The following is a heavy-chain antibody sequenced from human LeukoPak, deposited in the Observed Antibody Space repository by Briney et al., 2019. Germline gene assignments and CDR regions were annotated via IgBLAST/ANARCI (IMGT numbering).Heavy chain of an antibody. CDR1: GGSISSYY. J-gene: IGHJ4*02. CDR2: IYYSGST. V-gene: IGHV4-59*12. Sequence: SETLSLTCTVSGGSISSYYWSWIRQPPGKGLEWIGYIYYSGSTSYNPSLKSRVTISVDTSKNQFSLKLSSVTAADTAVYYCARSGYCSGGSCYSFSRWGQGTLVTVSS. D-gene: IGHD2-15*01. CDR3: ARSGYCSGGSCYSFSR.